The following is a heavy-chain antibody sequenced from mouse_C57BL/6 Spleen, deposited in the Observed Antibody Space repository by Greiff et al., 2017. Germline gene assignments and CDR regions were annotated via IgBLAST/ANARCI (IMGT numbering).Heavy chain of an antibody. CDR3: AREDYGNYVFDY. CDR2: ISYDGSN. CDR1: GYSITSGYY. V-gene: IGHV3-6*01. Sequence: EVQLVESGPGLVKPSQSLSLTCSVTGYSITSGYYWNWIRQFPGNKLEWMGYISYDGSNNYNPSLKNRISITRDTSKNQFFLKLNSVTTEDTATYYCAREDYGNYVFDYWGQGTTLTVSS. D-gene: IGHD2-1*01. J-gene: IGHJ2*01.